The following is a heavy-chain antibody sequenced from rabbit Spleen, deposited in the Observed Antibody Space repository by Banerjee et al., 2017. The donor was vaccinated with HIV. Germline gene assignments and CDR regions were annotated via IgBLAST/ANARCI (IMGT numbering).Heavy chain of an antibody. V-gene: IGHV1S40*01. CDR2: IYTGSGST. D-gene: IGHD8-1*01. CDR3: ARDSGTSFSSYGMDL. CDR1: GFSFSSNYW. Sequence: QSLEESGGDLVKPGASLTLTCTASGFSFSSNYWICWVRQAPGKGLEWIGCIYTGSGSTYYATWAKGRFTISKTSSTTVTLQMTSLTAADTATYFCARDSGTSFSSYGMDLWGPGTLVTVS. J-gene: IGHJ6*01.